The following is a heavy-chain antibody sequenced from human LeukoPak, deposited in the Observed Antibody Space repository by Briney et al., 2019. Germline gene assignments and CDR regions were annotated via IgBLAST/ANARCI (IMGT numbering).Heavy chain of an antibody. Sequence: GGSLRLSCAASGFTFSSYAMSWVRQAPGRGPEWVSAISGSGGSTYYADSVKGRFTISRDNSKNTLYLQMNSLRAEDTAVYYCANSPWSADHGDYWGQGTLVTVSS. D-gene: IGHD1-14*01. V-gene: IGHV3-23*01. J-gene: IGHJ4*02. CDR1: GFTFSSYA. CDR2: ISGSGGST. CDR3: ANSPWSADHGDY.